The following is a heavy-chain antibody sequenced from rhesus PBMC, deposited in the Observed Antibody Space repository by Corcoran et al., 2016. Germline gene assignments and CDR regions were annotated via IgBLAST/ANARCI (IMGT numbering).Heavy chain of an antibody. Sequence: QVQLQESGPGLVKPSETLSLTCAVSGGSISSSNWWSWIRQPPGKGLEWIGLISGSRGSTYYNPSLKSRVTISKDTSKNQFSLKLSSVTAADTAVYYCARDIQRLVRFDVWGPGVLVTVSS. V-gene: IGHV4S19*01. CDR1: GGSISSSNW. D-gene: IGHD6-31*01. CDR3: ARDIQRLVRFDV. CDR2: ISGSRGST. J-gene: IGHJ5-1*01.